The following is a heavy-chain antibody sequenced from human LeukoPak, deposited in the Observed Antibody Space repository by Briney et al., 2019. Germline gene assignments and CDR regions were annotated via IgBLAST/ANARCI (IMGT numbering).Heavy chain of an antibody. D-gene: IGHD6-13*01. CDR3: AKDRAAAAGPYDAFDI. Sequence: GGPLRLSCAASGFTFSSYAMSWVRQAPGKGLEWVSAISGSGGSTYYADSVKGRFTISRDNSKNTLYLQMNSLRAEDTAVYYCAKDRAAAAGPYDAFDIWGQGTMVTVSS. J-gene: IGHJ3*02. V-gene: IGHV3-23*01. CDR2: ISGSGGST. CDR1: GFTFSSYA.